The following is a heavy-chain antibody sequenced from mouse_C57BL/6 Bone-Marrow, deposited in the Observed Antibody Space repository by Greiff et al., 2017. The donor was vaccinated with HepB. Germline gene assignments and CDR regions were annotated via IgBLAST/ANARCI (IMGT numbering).Heavy chain of an antibody. V-gene: IGHV14-4*01. Sequence: VQLQQSGAELVRPGASVKLSCTASGFNIKDDYMHWVKQRPEKGLEWIGWIDPENGDTEYASKFQGKATITADTSSNTAYLQLSSLTYEDTAVYYCTRVLRWYFDVWGTGTTVTVSS. CDR3: TRVLRWYFDV. CDR1: GFNIKDDY. J-gene: IGHJ1*03. CDR2: IDPENGDT. D-gene: IGHD1-1*01.